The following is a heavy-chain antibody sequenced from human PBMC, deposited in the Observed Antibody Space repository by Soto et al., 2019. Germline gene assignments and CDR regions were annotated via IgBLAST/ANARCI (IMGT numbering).Heavy chain of an antibody. CDR1: GFTFSSYS. J-gene: IGHJ4*02. D-gene: IGHD6-13*01. CDR3: ARLAAAGSY. V-gene: IGHV3-48*01. CDR2: ISSSSSTI. Sequence: GSLRLSCAASGFTFSSYSMNWVRQAPGKGLEWVSYISSSSSTIYYADSVKGRFTISRDNAKNSLYLQMNSLRAEDTAVYYCARLAAAGSYWGQGTLVTVS.